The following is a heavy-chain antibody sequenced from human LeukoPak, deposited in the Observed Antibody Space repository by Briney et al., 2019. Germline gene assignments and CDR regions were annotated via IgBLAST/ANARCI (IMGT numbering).Heavy chain of an antibody. Sequence: SVKVSCKASGGTFSSYAISWVRQAPGQGLEWMGGIIPIFGTANYAQKFQGRVTITADESTSTAYMELSSLRSEDTAVYYCASSGRYYYYGMDVWGQGTTVTVSS. D-gene: IGHD6-19*01. J-gene: IGHJ6*02. CDR2: IIPIFGTA. V-gene: IGHV1-69*13. CDR3: ASSGRYYYYGMDV. CDR1: GGTFSSYA.